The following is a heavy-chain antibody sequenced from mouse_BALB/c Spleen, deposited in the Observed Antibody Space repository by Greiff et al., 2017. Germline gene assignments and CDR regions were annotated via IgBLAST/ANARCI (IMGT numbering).Heavy chain of an antibody. D-gene: IGHD2-4*01. CDR2: ISSGGGST. Sequence: EVKLEESGGGLVKPGGSLKLSCAASGFAFSSYDMSWVRQTPEKRLEWVAYISSGGGSTYYPDTVKGRFTISRDNAKNTLYLQMSSLKSEDTAMYYCARPYDYAWFAYWGQGTLVTVSA. CDR3: ARPYDYAWFAY. J-gene: IGHJ3*01. CDR1: GFAFSSYD. V-gene: IGHV5-12-1*01.